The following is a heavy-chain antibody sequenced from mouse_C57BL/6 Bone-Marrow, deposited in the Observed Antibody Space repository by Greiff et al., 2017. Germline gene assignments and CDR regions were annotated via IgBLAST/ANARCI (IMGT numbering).Heavy chain of an antibody. Sequence: VQLQQSGAELVRPGASVKLSCTASGFNIKDYYMHWVKQRPEQGLEWIGRIDPEDGDTEYAPKFQGKATMTADTSSNTAYLQLSSLTSEDTAVYYCTTYYYDYDPWFAYWGQGTLVTVSA. D-gene: IGHD2-4*01. CDR2: IDPEDGDT. CDR3: TTYYYDYDPWFAY. V-gene: IGHV14-1*01. CDR1: GFNIKDYY. J-gene: IGHJ3*01.